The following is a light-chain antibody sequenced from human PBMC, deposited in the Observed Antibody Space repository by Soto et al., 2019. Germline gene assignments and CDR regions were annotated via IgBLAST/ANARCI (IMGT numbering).Light chain of an antibody. CDR3: QHYGRSPIT. J-gene: IGKJ5*01. V-gene: IGKV3D-20*01. CDR1: QSVSNNY. CDR2: DAS. Sequence: ELGLTQYPGTLPVYPEKRATVACGTSQSVSNNYVAWYQQKPGLAPRLLIYDASSRAPGIPDRYSGSWSGTDGTRTISRLEAEDVKGYSCQHYGRSPITFGQGTRLEIK.